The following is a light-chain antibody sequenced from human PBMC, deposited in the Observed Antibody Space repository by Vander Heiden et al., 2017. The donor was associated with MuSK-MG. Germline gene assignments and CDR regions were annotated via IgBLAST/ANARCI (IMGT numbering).Light chain of an antibody. CDR3: TAYTSSSLYV. V-gene: IGLV2-14*03. Sequence: QSALTQPASVSGSPGQSITNSCTGTSSDVGGYDYVSWYQQHPGKAPKLMIYDVSNRPSGVSNRFSGSKSGNTASLIISGLQAEDEADYYCTAYTSSSLYVFGSGTKVTVL. CDR2: DVS. J-gene: IGLJ1*01. CDR1: SSDVGGYDY.